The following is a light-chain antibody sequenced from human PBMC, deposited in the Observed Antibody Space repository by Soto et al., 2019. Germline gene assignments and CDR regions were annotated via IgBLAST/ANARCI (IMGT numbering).Light chain of an antibody. J-gene: IGKJ3*01. CDR2: AAS. CDR1: QGIRND. Sequence: AIQMTQSPSSLSASVGDRVTITCRASQGIRNDLDWFQQKPGKAPKLLIYAASNLQSGVPARFSDSGSGTDFTLTFSSLQPEDFATYYCLQKYFYPFTFGPGTKVDIK. V-gene: IGKV1-6*01. CDR3: LQKYFYPFT.